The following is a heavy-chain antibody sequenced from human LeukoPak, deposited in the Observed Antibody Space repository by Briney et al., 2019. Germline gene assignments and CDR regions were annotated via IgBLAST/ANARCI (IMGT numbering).Heavy chain of an antibody. CDR1: GYTFTSYD. J-gene: IGHJ6*03. V-gene: IGHV1-8*01. CDR3: ARVIAVAGTNYYYYYMDV. Sequence: ASVNVSCKASGYTFTSYDINWVRQATGQGLEWMGWMNPNSGNTGYAQKFQGRVTMTRNTSIGTAYMELSSLRSEDTAVYYCARVIAVAGTNYYYYYMDVWGKGTTVTVSS. CDR2: MNPNSGNT. D-gene: IGHD6-19*01.